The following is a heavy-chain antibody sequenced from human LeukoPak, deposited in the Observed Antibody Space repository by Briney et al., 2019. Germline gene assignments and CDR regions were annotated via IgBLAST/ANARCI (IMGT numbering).Heavy chain of an antibody. CDR3: ARDIGSGNYFDY. V-gene: IGHV3-53*01. CDR1: GFTFSSYS. CDR2: IYSGGTT. J-gene: IGHJ4*02. D-gene: IGHD1-26*01. Sequence: GSLRLSCAASGFTFSSYSMNWVRQAPGKGLEWVSVIYSGGTTYYADSVKGRFTISRDNSKNTLYLQMNSLRVEDTAVYYCARDIGSGNYFDYWGQGTLVTVSS.